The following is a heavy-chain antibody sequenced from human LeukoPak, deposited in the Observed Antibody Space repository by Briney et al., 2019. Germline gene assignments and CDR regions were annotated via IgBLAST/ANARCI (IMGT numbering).Heavy chain of an antibody. J-gene: IGHJ4*02. Sequence: GGSLRLSCAASGFTFSSYDMHWVRQATGKGLEWVSAIGTAGDTYYPGSVKGRFTISRDNAKNSLYLQMNSLRAEDTAVYYCARTTIFGVVIIPPDYWGQGTLVTVSS. D-gene: IGHD3-3*01. V-gene: IGHV3-13*01. CDR2: IGTAGDT. CDR3: ARTTIFGVVIIPPDY. CDR1: GFTFSSYD.